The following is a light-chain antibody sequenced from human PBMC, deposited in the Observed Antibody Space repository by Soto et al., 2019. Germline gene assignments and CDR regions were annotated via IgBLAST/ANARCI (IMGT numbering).Light chain of an antibody. J-gene: IGKJ2*01. Sequence: EIVMTQSPATLSVSPGEKATLSCRASQRVSSNLAWYQQKPGQAPRLLIYGASTRATGIPARFSGSGSGTEFTLTISSLQSEDFAVYYCQQYNNWPYTFGQETTLEIK. V-gene: IGKV3-15*01. CDR2: GAS. CDR1: QRVSSN. CDR3: QQYNNWPYT.